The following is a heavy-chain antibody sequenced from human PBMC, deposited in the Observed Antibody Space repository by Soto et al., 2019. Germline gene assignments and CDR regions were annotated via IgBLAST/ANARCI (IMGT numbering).Heavy chain of an antibody. Sequence: GESLKISCQVSWYSFPTSWIGCVRQMPGKGLEWMGVIYPQDSDTRYSPSFEGQVTFSADTSLSTAYLQWNSLKASDTATYYCARQRAWNDAFDFWGQGTLVTVS. CDR2: IYPQDSDT. CDR3: ARQRAWNDAFDF. J-gene: IGHJ4*02. V-gene: IGHV5-51*01. D-gene: IGHD1-1*01. CDR1: WYSFPTSW.